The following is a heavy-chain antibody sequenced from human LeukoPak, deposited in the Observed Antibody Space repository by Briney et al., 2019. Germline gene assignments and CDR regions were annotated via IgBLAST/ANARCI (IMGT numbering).Heavy chain of an antibody. Sequence: RPGGSLRLSCAASGFTFSSYAMHWVRQTPGKGLEYVSAISTNGGGTYYANSVKGRFTISRDNSKNTLYLQMGSLRAEDTAVYYCAREMGLNVVATFGYWGQGTPVTVSS. CDR3: AREMGLNVVATFGY. V-gene: IGHV3-64*01. CDR1: GFTFSSYA. D-gene: IGHD5-12*01. CDR2: ISTNGGGT. J-gene: IGHJ4*02.